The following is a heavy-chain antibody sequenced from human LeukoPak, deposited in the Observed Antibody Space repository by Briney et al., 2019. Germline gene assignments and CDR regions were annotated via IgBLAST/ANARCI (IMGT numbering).Heavy chain of an antibody. V-gene: IGHV3-53*01. Sequence: HSGGSLRLSCGASVFTVSSNYMSWVRQATGKGLEWVSVIYSGGKTYYADSVKGRFTISRDNSENTLYLQMNSLRAEDTAVYYCARGGITSIFGVVIIGYYMDVWGKGTTVTVSS. CDR3: ARGGITSIFGVVIIGYYMDV. J-gene: IGHJ6*03. CDR1: VFTVSSNY. CDR2: IYSGGKT. D-gene: IGHD3-3*01.